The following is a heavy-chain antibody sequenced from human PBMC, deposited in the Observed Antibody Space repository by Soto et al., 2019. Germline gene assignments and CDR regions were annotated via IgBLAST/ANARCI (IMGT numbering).Heavy chain of an antibody. Sequence: SETLSLTCTVSGGSISSYYWSWIRQPPGKGLEWIGYIYYSGSTNYNPSLKSRVTISVDTSKNQFSLKLSSVTAADTAVYYSARHGLATRKGAFDIWGQGTMVTVSS. CDR2: IYYSGST. CDR3: ARHGLATRKGAFDI. J-gene: IGHJ3*02. D-gene: IGHD5-12*01. V-gene: IGHV4-59*08. CDR1: GGSISSYY.